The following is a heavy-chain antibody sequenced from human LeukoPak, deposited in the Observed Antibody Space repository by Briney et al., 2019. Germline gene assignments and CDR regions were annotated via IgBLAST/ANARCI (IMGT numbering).Heavy chain of an antibody. V-gene: IGHV3-15*01. CDR1: GFSFDSYA. Sequence: GGSLRLSCAASGFSFDSYAMSWVRQAPGKGLEWVGRIKSKTDGGTTDYAAPVKGRFTISRDDSKNTLYLQMNSLKTEDTAVYYCTTESVWNYPAIYYYYYMDVWGKGTTVTVSS. CDR3: TTESVWNYPAIYYYYYMDV. CDR2: IKSKTDGGTT. J-gene: IGHJ6*03. D-gene: IGHD1-7*01.